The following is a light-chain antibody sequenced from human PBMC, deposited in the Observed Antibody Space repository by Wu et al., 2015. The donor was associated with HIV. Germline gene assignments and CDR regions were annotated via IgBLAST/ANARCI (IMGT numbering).Light chain of an antibody. J-gene: IGKJ2*01. CDR1: LNVRSK. CDR2: DAS. Sequence: EIVVTQSPGTLSVSAGEDGTLSCEASLNVRSKIAWYQQKPGLPPRLLIYDASVRATGIPARFSGRGSGTYFTLTISSVQPEDVAVYYCQQYNDWGEDRMYTFGQGTKLEIK. V-gene: IGKV3D-15*01. CDR3: QQYNDWGEDRMYT.